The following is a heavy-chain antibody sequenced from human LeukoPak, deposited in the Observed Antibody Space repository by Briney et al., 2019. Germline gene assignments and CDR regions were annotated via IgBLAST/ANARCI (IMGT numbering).Heavy chain of an antibody. J-gene: IGHJ4*02. Sequence: ASVKVSCKASGYTFTGYYMHWVRQAPGQGLEWMGWINPNSGGTNYAQKFQGRVTMTRDTSISTAYMELNRLMYDETTVLCGARNPARGYDFWSGYYEGGDYWGQGTLVTVSS. CDR1: GYTFTGYY. CDR3: ARNPARGYDFWSGYYEGGDY. CDR2: INPNSGGT. V-gene: IGHV1-2*02. D-gene: IGHD3-3*01.